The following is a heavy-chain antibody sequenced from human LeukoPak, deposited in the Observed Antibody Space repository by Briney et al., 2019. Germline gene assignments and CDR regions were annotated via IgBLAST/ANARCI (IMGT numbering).Heavy chain of an antibody. CDR3: ARAEDWFDP. V-gene: IGHV3-11*06. Sequence: GGSLRLSCAASGFTFSDYFMSWIRQAPGKGLEWVSYISSSSSYTNYADSVKGRFTISRDNAKNSLYLQMNSLRAEDTAVYYCARAEDWFDPWGQGTLVTVSS. CDR1: GFTFSDYF. CDR2: ISSSSSYT. J-gene: IGHJ5*02.